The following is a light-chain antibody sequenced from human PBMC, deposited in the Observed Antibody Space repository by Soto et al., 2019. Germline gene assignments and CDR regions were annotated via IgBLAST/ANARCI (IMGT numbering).Light chain of an antibody. J-gene: IGLJ1*01. CDR3: SSYTTTDTYV. Sequence: QSVVTQPPSASGTPGQTVTISCTGTSSDVGGYNYVSWSQQHPGKAPKLIIYEVSNRPSGVSNRFSGSKSGNTASLTISGLQAEDEADYYCSSYTTTDTYVFGTGTKLTVL. V-gene: IGLV2-14*01. CDR1: SSDVGGYNY. CDR2: EVS.